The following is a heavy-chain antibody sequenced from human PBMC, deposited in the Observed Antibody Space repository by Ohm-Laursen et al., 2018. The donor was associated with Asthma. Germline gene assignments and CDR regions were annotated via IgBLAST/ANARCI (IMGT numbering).Heavy chain of an antibody. CDR3: ASSRYSYSLA. J-gene: IGHJ5*02. V-gene: IGHV3-7*02. Sequence: SLRLSCAASGFTFSNYWMSWVRQAPGEGLEWVANIKQDGSEKYYVDSVKGRFTISRDNAKSTLYLQMNSLRPEDTAVYFCASSRYSYSLAWGQGTLVTVSS. CDR2: IKQDGSEK. D-gene: IGHD3-16*02. CDR1: GFTFSNYW.